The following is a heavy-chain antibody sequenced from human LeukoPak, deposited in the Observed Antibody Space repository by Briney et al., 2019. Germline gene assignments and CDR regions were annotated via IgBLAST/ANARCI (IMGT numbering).Heavy chain of an antibody. D-gene: IGHD1-20*01. CDR1: GYTFTSYY. V-gene: IGHV1-46*01. J-gene: IGHJ4*02. Sequence: GASVKVSCKASGYTFTSYYMHWVRQAPGQGLEWMGIINPSGGSTSYAQKFQGRVTMTRDTSTSTVYMELSSLRSEDTAVYYCARVAWSAVTGTPGPFDYWGQGTLVTVSS. CDR2: INPSGGST. CDR3: ARVAWSAVTGTPGPFDY.